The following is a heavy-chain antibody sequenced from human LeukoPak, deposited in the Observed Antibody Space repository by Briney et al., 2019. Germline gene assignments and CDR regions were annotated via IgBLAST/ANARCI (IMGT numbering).Heavy chain of an antibody. CDR3: ARRTASMVRGVEDY. CDR2: INPNSGGT. D-gene: IGHD3-10*01. CDR1: GYTFTGYY. V-gene: IGHV1-2*02. J-gene: IGHJ4*02. Sequence: GASVKVSCKASGYTFTGYYMHWVGQAPGQGLEWMGWINPNSGGTNYAQKFQGRVTMTRDTSISTAYMELSRLRSEDTAVYYCARRTASMVRGVEDYWGQGTLVTVSS.